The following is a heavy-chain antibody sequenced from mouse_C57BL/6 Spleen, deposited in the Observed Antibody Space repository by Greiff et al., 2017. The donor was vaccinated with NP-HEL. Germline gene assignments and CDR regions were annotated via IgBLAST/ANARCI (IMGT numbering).Heavy chain of an antibody. CDR3: ARDELMITAWFAY. J-gene: IGHJ3*01. V-gene: IGHV1-72*01. Sequence: QVQLKQPGAELVKPGASVKLSCKASGYTFTSYWMHWVKQRPGRGLEWIGRIDPNSGGTKYNEKFKSKAKLTVDKPSSTAYMQLSSRKSENSAVYYGARDELMITAWFAYWGQGTLVTVSA. CDR1: GYTFTSYW. D-gene: IGHD2-4*01. CDR2: IDPNSGGT.